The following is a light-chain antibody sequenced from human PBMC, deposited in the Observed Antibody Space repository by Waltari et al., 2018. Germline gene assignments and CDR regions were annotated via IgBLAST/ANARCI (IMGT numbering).Light chain of an antibody. CDR1: QSVLSYY. CDR3: QQYGTSAIT. CDR2: GAS. J-gene: IGKJ5*01. Sequence: EIVLTQSPGTLSLSPGERATLSCSASQSVLSYYLAWYQQKPGQAPRLLIYGASSRTTGIPDRFSGSGSGTDFTLTISRLEPEDFAVYYCQQYGTSAITFGQGTRLEIK. V-gene: IGKV3-20*01.